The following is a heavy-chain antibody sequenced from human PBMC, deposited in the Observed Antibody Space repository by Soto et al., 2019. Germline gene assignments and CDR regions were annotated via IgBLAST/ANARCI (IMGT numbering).Heavy chain of an antibody. CDR3: ARVMSIKNAFDI. D-gene: IGHD6-6*01. CDR1: GGTFSSYA. Sequence: SVKVSCKASGGTFSSYAISWVRQAPGQGLEWMGGIIPIFGTANYAQKFQGRVTITADKSTSTAYMELSSLRSGDTAVYYCARVMSIKNAFDIWGQGTMVTVSS. CDR2: IIPIFGTA. V-gene: IGHV1-69*06. J-gene: IGHJ3*02.